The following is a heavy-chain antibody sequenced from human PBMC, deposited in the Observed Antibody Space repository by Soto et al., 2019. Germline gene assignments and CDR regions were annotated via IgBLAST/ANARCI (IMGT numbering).Heavy chain of an antibody. CDR1: GGSISTGVYS. Sequence: TLSLTCDVSGGSISTGVYSWNWIRQPPGKGLEWVGYINHSGSTYDNPSLKSRVTMSVNRSKNQFSLNLTSVTAADTAVYFCARGHYRYDMDVWGQGTTVTVSS. V-gene: IGHV4-30-2*01. J-gene: IGHJ6*02. CDR2: INHSGST. CDR3: ARGHYRYDMDV.